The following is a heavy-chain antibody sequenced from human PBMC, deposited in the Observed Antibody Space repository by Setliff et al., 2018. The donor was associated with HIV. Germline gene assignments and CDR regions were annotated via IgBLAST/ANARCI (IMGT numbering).Heavy chain of an antibody. CDR3: ARDPGDYDRKFDH. J-gene: IGHJ4*02. V-gene: IGHV4-39*02. CDR2: VCYSGGT. D-gene: IGHD3-22*01. Sequence: PSETLSLTCIVSGGSISPSNYCWGWIRQTPGQGLEWIGTVCYSGGTYYNPSLMGRVTISIDTSKNQFSLNLSSVAAADTAVYYCARDPGDYDRKFDHWGQGALVTVSS. CDR1: GGSISPSNYC.